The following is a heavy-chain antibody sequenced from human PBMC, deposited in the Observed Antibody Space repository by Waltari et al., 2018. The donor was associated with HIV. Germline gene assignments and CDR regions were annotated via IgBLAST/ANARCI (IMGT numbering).Heavy chain of an antibody. D-gene: IGHD3-22*01. J-gene: IGHJ4*02. CDR3: ARGRYYNGSPLPLDQ. CDR1: GGSMCHYY. CDR2: INYSGST. V-gene: IGHV4-34*01. Sequence: QVQLQQWGAGLLKASATLSLTGAVSGGSMCHYYWSWIRQPPGKGLEWIGEINYSGSTNYNPSLKSRVTMSVDTSKKQFSLNLTSVTAADTAVYYCARGRYYNGSPLPLDQWGQGTLVTVSS.